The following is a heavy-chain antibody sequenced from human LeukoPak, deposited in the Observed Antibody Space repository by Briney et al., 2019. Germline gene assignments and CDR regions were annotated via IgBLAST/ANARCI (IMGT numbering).Heavy chain of an antibody. CDR1: GGSISNSNFY. Sequence: PSETLSLTCTVSGGSISNSNFYWGWIRQPPGQGLEWIGYISDSGNANYNPSLKSRVTISVDTSKNQVSLRVISVTAADTAMYYCAREHIAAAGPPYFDYWGQGTLVTVSS. CDR2: ISDSGNA. V-gene: IGHV4-61*01. CDR3: AREHIAAAGPPYFDY. J-gene: IGHJ4*02. D-gene: IGHD6-13*01.